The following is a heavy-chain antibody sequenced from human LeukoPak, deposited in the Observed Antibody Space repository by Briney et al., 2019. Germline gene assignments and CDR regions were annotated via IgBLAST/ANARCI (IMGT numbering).Heavy chain of an antibody. D-gene: IGHD3-22*01. V-gene: IGHV4-34*01. CDR1: GGSSSGYY. J-gene: IGHJ4*02. Sequence: KSSETLSLTCAVYGGSSSGYYWSWIRQPPGKGLEWIGEINHSGSTNYNPSLKSRVTISVDTSKNQFSLKLSSVTAADTAVYYCARAYIYYDSSGYLFDYWGQGTLVTVSS. CDR3: ARAYIYYDSSGYLFDY. CDR2: INHSGST.